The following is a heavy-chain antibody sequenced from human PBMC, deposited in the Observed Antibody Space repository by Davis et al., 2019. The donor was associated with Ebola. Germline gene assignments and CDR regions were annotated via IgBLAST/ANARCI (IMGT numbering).Heavy chain of an antibody. V-gene: IGHV3-11*01. D-gene: IGHD6-6*01. J-gene: IGHJ4*02. Sequence: GGSLRLSCAASGFTFSDYYMTWIRQAPGRGLEWVSYIGYSGSTMYYADSVKGRFTISRDDAKNSVYLQMNSLGAEDAAVYYCARGWTARHSINFFDFWGQGTLVTVSS. CDR2: IGYSGSTM. CDR1: GFTFSDYY. CDR3: ARGWTARHSINFFDF.